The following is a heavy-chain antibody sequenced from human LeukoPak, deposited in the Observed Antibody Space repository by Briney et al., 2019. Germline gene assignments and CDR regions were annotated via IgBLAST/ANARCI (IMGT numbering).Heavy chain of an antibody. CDR1: GFTFSSYW. CDR2: IKQDGSEK. CDR3: ARDYFPAGSGSYYKTP. Sequence: GGSLRLSCAASGFTFSSYWMSWVRQAPGKGLEWVANIKQDGSEKYYVDSVKGRFTISRDNAKNSLYLQMNSLRAEDTAVYYCARDYFPAGSGSYYKTPWGQGTLVTVSS. V-gene: IGHV3-7*04. J-gene: IGHJ5*02. D-gene: IGHD3-10*01.